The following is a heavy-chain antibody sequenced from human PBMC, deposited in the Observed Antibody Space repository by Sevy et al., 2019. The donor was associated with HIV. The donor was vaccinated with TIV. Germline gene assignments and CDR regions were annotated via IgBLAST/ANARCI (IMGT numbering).Heavy chain of an antibody. CDR2: INHSGST. D-gene: IGHD3-10*01. V-gene: IGHV4-34*01. CDR1: GGSFSGYY. J-gene: IGHJ6*02. CDR3: ASHLPGGSGSYCNAGGGGYGMDV. Sequence: SETLSLTCAVYGGSFSGYYWSWIRQPPGKGLEWIGEINHSGSTNYNPSLKSRVTISVDTSKNQFSLKLSSVTAADTDVYYGASHLPGGSGSYCNAGGGGYGMDVWGQGTTVTVSS.